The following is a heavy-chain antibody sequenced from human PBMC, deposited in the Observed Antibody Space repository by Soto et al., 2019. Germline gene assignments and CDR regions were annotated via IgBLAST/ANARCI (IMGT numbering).Heavy chain of an antibody. CDR3: ARARGYCCGGSCPKPSLVDYHDGMDV. Sequence: VWSVRLSCAASGFTFSSYSMNWVRQAPGKGLEWVSSISSSSSYIYYADSVKGRFTISRDNAKNSLYLQMNSLRAEDTAGYYCARARGYCCGGSCPKPSLVDYHDGMDVRGLGTSVTVSS. J-gene: IGHJ6*02. D-gene: IGHD2-15*01. CDR1: GFTFSSYS. CDR2: ISSSSSYI. V-gene: IGHV3-21*01.